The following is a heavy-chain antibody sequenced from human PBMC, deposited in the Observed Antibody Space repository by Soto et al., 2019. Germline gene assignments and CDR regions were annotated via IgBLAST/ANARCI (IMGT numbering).Heavy chain of an antibody. V-gene: IGHV1-69*13. Sequence: VKVCCKASGGTFSSYASSWVRQAPGQGLEWMGGIIPIFGTANYAQKFQGRVTITADKSTSTAYMGLSSLRSEDTAIYYCARGGSGYTWFNEFWGQGTLVTVSS. CDR1: GGTFSSYA. D-gene: IGHD3-22*01. CDR2: IIPIFGTA. J-gene: IGHJ4*02. CDR3: ARGGSGYTWFNEF.